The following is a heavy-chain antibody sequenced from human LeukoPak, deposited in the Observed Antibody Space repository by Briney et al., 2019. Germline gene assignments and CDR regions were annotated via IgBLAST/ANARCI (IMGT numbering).Heavy chain of an antibody. CDR1: GFAFSDYY. Sequence: GGSLRLSCAASGFAFSDYYMSWVRQAPGKGLEWVSYISSSGGTIYYADSVKGRFTISRDNAKNSLYLQMNSLRAEDTAVYYCAREVYGDYDWFDPWGQGTLVTVSS. CDR2: ISSSGGTI. D-gene: IGHD4-17*01. J-gene: IGHJ5*02. V-gene: IGHV3-11*04. CDR3: AREVYGDYDWFDP.